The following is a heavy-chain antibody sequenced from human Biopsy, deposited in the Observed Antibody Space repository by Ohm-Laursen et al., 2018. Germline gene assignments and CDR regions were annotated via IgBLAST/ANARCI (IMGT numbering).Heavy chain of an antibody. CDR2: ITPNSGAT. CDR1: GYSFTGYY. CDR3: ARGGVVPTVTRFDP. Sequence: ASVKVSCKTSGYSFTGYYIHWVRQDPGHGLEWIGWITPNSGATKYSQKFQGRVTMSRDTSITTVYLELNTLRSDDTAVYYCARGGVVPTVTRFDPWGQGTQVTVSS. V-gene: IGHV1-2*02. J-gene: IGHJ5*02. D-gene: IGHD3-10*01.